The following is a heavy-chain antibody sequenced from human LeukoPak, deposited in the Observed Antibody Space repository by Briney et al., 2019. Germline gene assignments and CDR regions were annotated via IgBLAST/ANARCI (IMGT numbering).Heavy chain of an antibody. D-gene: IGHD3-22*01. V-gene: IGHV1-69*13. J-gene: IGHJ4*02. CDR3: ARSSSGYLLFDY. CDR2: IIPIFGTA. Sequence: GASVKVSCKASGGTFSSYAISWVRQAPGQGLEWMGGIIPIFGTANYAQKFQGRVTITADESTSTAYMELSSLRSEDTAVYYCARSSSGYLLFDYWGQGTLVTVSS. CDR1: GGTFSSYA.